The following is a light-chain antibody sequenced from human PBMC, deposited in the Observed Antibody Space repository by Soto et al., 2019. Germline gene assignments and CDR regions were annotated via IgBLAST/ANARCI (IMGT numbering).Light chain of an antibody. CDR2: DAS. Sequence: EIVMTQSPATLSVSPGERATLSCRASQSVSSNLAWYQQKPGQAPRLPIYDASTRATGIPARFSGSGSGTEFTVTISSLQSEDSAVYYCQQYNNWPRTFGQGTKVEIK. CDR1: QSVSSN. CDR3: QQYNNWPRT. V-gene: IGKV3D-15*01. J-gene: IGKJ1*01.